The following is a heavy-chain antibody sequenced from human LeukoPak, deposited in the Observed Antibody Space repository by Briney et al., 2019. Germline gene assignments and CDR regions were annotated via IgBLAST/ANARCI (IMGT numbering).Heavy chain of an antibody. V-gene: IGHV1-18*01. D-gene: IGHD3-22*01. CDR1: GYTFTSYG. J-gene: IGHJ4*02. CDR2: ISAYDGNT. CDR3: ARVRSITMIVVVRTLDY. Sequence: ASVKVSCKASGYTFTSYGISWVRQAPGQGLEWMGWISAYDGNTNYARKLQGRVTMTTDTSTSTAYMELRSLRSDDTAVYYCARVRSITMIVVVRTLDYWGQGTLVTVSS.